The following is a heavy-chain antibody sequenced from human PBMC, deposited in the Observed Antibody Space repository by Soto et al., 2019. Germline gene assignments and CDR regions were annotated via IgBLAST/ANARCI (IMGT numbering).Heavy chain of an antibody. CDR3: ARGHMVRGVIYYYGMDV. V-gene: IGHV1-2*04. CDR2: INPNSGGT. D-gene: IGHD3-10*01. J-gene: IGHJ6*02. CDR1: GYTFTGYY. Sequence: ASVKVSCKASGYTFTGYYMRWVRQAPGQGLEWMGWINPNSGGTNYAQKFQGWVTMTRDTSISTAYMELSRLRSDDTAVYYCARGHMVRGVIYYYGMDVWGQGTTVTVSS.